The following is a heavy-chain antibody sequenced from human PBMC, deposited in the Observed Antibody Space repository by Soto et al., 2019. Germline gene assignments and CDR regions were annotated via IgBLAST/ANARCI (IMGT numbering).Heavy chain of an antibody. J-gene: IGHJ6*02. CDR1: GYTFTSYG. D-gene: IGHD3-10*01. CDR3: ARGGIITMVRGVILAAGYYYGMDV. V-gene: IGHV1-18*01. Sequence: QVQLVQSGAEVKKPGASVKVSCKASGYTFTSYGISWVRQAPGQGLEWMGWISAYNGNTNYAQKLQGRVTMTTDTATSTAYMELRSLRSDDTAVYYCARGGIITMVRGVILAAGYYYGMDVWGQGTTVTVSS. CDR2: ISAYNGNT.